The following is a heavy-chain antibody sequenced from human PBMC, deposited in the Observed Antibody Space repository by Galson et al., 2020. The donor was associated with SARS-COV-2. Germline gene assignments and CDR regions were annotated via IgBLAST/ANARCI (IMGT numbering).Heavy chain of an antibody. CDR1: GGSLSDYY. V-gene: IGHV4-34*01. J-gene: IGHJ6*03. CDR3: ARQTTVVTPNAFYYYYYMDV. Sequence: SETLSLTCAVYGGSLSDYYWNWIRQPPGKGLEWIGEINHSGSTNYNPSLKSRVTISIDTSKNQFSLNLISVTAADTAVYYCARQTTVVTPNAFYYYYYMDVWDSGTAVTVSS. D-gene: IGHD4-17*01. CDR2: INHSGST.